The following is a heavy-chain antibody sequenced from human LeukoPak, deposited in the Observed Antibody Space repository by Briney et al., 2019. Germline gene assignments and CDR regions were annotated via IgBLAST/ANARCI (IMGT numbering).Heavy chain of an antibody. J-gene: IGHJ4*02. D-gene: IGHD5-24*01. Sequence: ASVKVSCKASGGTFSSYGISWVRQAPGQGLEWMGRIIPILGIANYAQKFQGRVTITADKSTSTAYMELSSLRSEDTAVYYCASLGIEMATTVDYWGQGTLVTVSS. V-gene: IGHV1-69*04. CDR2: IIPILGIA. CDR1: GGTFSSYG. CDR3: ASLGIEMATTVDY.